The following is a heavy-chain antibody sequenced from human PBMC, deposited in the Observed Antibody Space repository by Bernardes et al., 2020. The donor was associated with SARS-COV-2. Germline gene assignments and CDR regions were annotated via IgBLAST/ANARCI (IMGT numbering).Heavy chain of an antibody. Sequence: GGSLRLSCTASGFSFSNYIMHWVRQAPGKGLEWVASIHPRSDFIYYADSVKGRFTVSRDNANNSLHLQMFNLRADDTGVYYCARPNPNARRGNNPNFDSWGQGTPVTVST. CDR2: IHPRSDFI. CDR1: GFSFSNYI. V-gene: IGHV3-21*01. D-gene: IGHD1-20*01. J-gene: IGHJ4*02. CDR3: ARPNPNARRGNNPNFDS.